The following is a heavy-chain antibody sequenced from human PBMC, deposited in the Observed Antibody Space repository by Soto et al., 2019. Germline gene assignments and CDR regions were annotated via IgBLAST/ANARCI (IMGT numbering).Heavy chain of an antibody. CDR3: ASGASGNYR. D-gene: IGHD3-10*01. V-gene: IGHV3-66*01. J-gene: IGHJ4*02. CDR2: IYSGGTT. CDR1: GFTVSSNY. Sequence: GGSLRLSCAASGFTVSSNYMTWVRQAPGKGLEWVSNIYSGGTTPYADSVKGRFTISRDNSKNTLFLQMNSLRDDDTAVYYCASGASGNYRWGQGTLVTVSS.